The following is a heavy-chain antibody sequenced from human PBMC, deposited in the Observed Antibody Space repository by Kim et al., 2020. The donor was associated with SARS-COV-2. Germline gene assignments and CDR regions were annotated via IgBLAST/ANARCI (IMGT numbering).Heavy chain of an antibody. V-gene: IGHV3-48*03. CDR1: GFTFSSYE. CDR3: VSCYYDRDAFDI. Sequence: GGSLRLSCAASGFTFSSYEMNWVRQAPGKGLEWVSYISSSGSTIYYADSVKGRFTISRDNAKNSLYLQMNSLRAEDTAVYYCVSCYYDRDAFDIWGQGTMVTVSS. D-gene: IGHD3-22*01. J-gene: IGHJ3*02. CDR2: ISSSGSTI.